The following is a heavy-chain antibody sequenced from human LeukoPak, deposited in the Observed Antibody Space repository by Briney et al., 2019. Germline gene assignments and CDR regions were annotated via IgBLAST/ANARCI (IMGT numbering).Heavy chain of an antibody. CDR1: GFTFNNYA. Sequence: GGSLRLSCTAAGFTFNNYAMSWVRQAPGKGLEWVSDISSSSSTINYADSVKGRFTISRDNAKNSLYLQMNSLRAEDTAVYYCARDSRVAVAGYYYGMDVWGQGTTVTVSS. J-gene: IGHJ6*02. CDR3: ARDSRVAVAGYYYGMDV. CDR2: ISSSSSTI. D-gene: IGHD6-19*01. V-gene: IGHV3-48*01.